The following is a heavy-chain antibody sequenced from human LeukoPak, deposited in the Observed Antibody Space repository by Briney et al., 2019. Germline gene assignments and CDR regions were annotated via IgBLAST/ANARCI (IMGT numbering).Heavy chain of an antibody. V-gene: IGHV3-9*01. Sequence: GRSLRLSCAASGFTFDDYAMHWVRQAPGKGLEWVSGISWNSGSIGYADSVKGRFTISRDNAKNSLYLQMNSLRAEDTVLYYCAKDKGVGATRGAFDIWGQGTMVTVSS. J-gene: IGHJ3*02. CDR2: ISWNSGSI. CDR3: AKDKGVGATRGAFDI. CDR1: GFTFDDYA. D-gene: IGHD1-26*01.